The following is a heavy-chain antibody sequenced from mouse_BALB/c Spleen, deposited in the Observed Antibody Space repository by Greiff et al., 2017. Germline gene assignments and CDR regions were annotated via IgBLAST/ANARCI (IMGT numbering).Heavy chain of an antibody. CDR2: IWSDGST. CDR3: ARAGGDYEDAMDY. D-gene: IGHD2-4*01. J-gene: IGHJ4*01. CDR1: GFSLTSYG. V-gene: IGHV2-6-2*01. Sequence: VKLQESGPDLVAPSQSLSITCTVSGFSLTSYGVHWVRQPPGKGLEWLVVIWSDGSTTYNSALKSRLSISKDNSKSQVFLKMNSLQANDTAIYYCARAGGDYEDAMDYWGQGTSVTVSS.